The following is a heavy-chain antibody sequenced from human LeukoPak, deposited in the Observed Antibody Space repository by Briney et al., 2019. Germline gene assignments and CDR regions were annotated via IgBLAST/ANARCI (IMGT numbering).Heavy chain of an antibody. Sequence: ASVKVSCKASGGTFSSYAISWVRQAPGQGLEWMGWMNPNSGNTGYAQKFQGRVTITRNTSISTAFMELSSLRSEDTAVYYCARRAVGNSYYYSMDVWGRDHGHRLL. D-gene: IGHD6-19*01. V-gene: IGHV1-8*03. CDR2: MNPNSGNT. CDR3: ARRAVGNSYYYSMDV. J-gene: IGHJ6*03. CDR1: GGTFSSYA.